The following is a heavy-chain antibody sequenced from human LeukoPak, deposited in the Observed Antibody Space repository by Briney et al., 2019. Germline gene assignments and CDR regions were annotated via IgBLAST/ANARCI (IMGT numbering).Heavy chain of an antibody. Sequence: GGSLRLSCAASGFTFSSYGMHWVRQAPGKGLEWVAVIWYDGSNKYYADSVKGRFTISRDNSKNTLYLQMNSLRAEDTAVYYCAKGATKHIVVVDFDYWGQGTLVTVSS. V-gene: IGHV3-33*06. D-gene: IGHD2-21*01. CDR3: AKGATKHIVVVDFDY. CDR2: IWYDGSNK. J-gene: IGHJ4*02. CDR1: GFTFSSYG.